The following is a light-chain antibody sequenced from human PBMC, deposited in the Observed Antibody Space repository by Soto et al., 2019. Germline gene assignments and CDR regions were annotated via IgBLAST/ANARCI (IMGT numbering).Light chain of an antibody. Sequence: DIVMTQSPLSLPVTPGEPASISCRSSQSLLHSNGYNYLDWYLQKPGQSPQLLIYLGSNRASGVPDRFSGSGSGTDFTLKISRVEAEDVGVYYCMQALQTLPGTFGHGTKLEIK. V-gene: IGKV2-28*01. CDR1: QSLLHSNGYNY. CDR3: MQALQTLPGT. CDR2: LGS. J-gene: IGKJ2*01.